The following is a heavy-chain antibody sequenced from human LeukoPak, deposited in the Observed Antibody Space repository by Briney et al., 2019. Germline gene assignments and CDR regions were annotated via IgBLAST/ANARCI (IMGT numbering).Heavy chain of an antibody. CDR1: GFTFDDYA. CDR2: INWNSGSI. D-gene: IGHD3-22*01. V-gene: IGHV3-9*01. J-gene: IGHJ4*02. Sequence: GGSLRLSCAASGFTFDDYAMHWVRQAPGKGLEWVSGINWNSGSIGYADSVKGRFTISRDNAKISLYLQMNSLRAEDTALYYCAKDIGSSGYYYPDYWGQGTLVTVSS. CDR3: AKDIGSSGYYYPDY.